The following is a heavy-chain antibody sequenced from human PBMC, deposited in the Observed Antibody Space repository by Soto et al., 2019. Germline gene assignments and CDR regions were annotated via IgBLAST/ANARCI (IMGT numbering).Heavy chain of an antibody. D-gene: IGHD4-17*01. CDR2: IYYSGST. V-gene: IGHV4-39*01. CDR3: ARLEPTVTTGRDY. J-gene: IGHJ4*02. Sequence: PSETLSLTYTVSGGSISSSSYYWGWIRQPPGKGLEWIGSIYYSGSTYYNPSLKSRVTISVDTSKNQFSLKLSSVTAADTAVYYCARLEPTVTTGRDYWGQGTLVTVSS. CDR1: GGSISSSSYY.